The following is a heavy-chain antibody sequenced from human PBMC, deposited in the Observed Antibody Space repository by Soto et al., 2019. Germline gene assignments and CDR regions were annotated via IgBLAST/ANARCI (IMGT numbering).Heavy chain of an antibody. CDR1: GYTFASFG. CDR2: ISAYKGNT. CDR3: EKGPGYHTN. J-gene: IGHJ4*02. V-gene: IGHV1-18*01. D-gene: IGHD3-16*02. Sequence: QVHLVQYGAEVKKTGASVKVSCKDSGYTFASFGFSGVRQAPGKGLEWMGWISAYKGNTNYAQKFQGRVTMTTDTSKSTTYMEYRRLRSDDTAMYYCEKGPGYHTNWGQGTLFSLSS.